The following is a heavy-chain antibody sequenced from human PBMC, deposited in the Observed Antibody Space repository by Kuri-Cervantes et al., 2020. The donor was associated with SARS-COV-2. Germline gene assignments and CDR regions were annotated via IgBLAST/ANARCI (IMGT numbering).Heavy chain of an antibody. V-gene: IGHV4-59*08. D-gene: IGHD6-13*01. CDR3: ARHLGSCWPAFDY. J-gene: IGHJ4*02. Sequence: SETLSPTCTVSGGSISSYYWSGIRPPPGKGLEWIGYIYHSGSNNTNPSLKSRVTISVDTSKNQFSLKLSSVTAADTAVYYCARHLGSCWPAFDYWGQGTLVTVSS. CDR1: GGSISSYY. CDR2: IYHSGSN.